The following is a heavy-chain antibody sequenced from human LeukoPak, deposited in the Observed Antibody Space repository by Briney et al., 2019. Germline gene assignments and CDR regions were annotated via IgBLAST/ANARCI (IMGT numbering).Heavy chain of an antibody. CDR1: GFTFSSYA. CDR2: ISYDGSNK. CDR3: ARPYSSSYGLDY. Sequence: GGSLRLSCAASGFTFSSYAMHWVRQAPGKGLEWVAVISYDGSNKYYADSVKGRFTISRDNSKNTLYLQMNSLRAEDTAVYYCARPYSSSYGLDYWGQGTLVTVSS. V-gene: IGHV3-30-3*01. D-gene: IGHD6-6*01. J-gene: IGHJ4*02.